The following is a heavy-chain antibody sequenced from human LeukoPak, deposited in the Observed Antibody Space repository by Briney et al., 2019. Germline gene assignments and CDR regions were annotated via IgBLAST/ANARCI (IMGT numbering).Heavy chain of an antibody. CDR3: ARDLVEEPADY. CDR1: GFTFSSYN. D-gene: IGHD1-14*01. CDR2: IAYDGSNK. J-gene: IGHJ4*02. V-gene: IGHV3-30*04. Sequence: GRSLRLSCAASGFTFSSYNMHWVRQAPGKGLEWVAIIAYDGSNKYYGDSVKGRFTISRDNSKNTLCLQMNSLRAADTAVYYCARDLVEEPADYWGQGTLVTVSS.